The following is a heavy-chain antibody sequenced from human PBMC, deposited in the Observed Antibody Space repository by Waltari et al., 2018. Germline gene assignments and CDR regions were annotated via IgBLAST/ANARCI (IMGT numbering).Heavy chain of an antibody. CDR2: IRYDGSNK. CDR1: GFTFSSYG. V-gene: IGHV3-30*02. J-gene: IGHJ6*02. CDR3: AKMGCGGDCSTYYYYGMDV. Sequence: QVQLVESGGGVVQPGGSLRLSCAASGFTFSSYGMHWVRQAPGKGLEWVAFIRYDGSNKYYADSVKGRFTISRDNSKNTLYLQMNSLRAEDTAVYYCAKMGCGGDCSTYYYYGMDVWGQGTTVTVSS. D-gene: IGHD2-21*01.